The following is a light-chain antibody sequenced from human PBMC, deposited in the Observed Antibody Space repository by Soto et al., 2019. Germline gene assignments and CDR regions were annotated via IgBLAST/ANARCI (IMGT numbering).Light chain of an antibody. CDR3: QQYSGWPLT. CDR1: QNVRNN. Sequence: EIVMTQSPATLSVSPGEGATLSCRASQNVRNNWLAWYQQKSSQAPRLLSYDASTRATGIPARFSGSWSGTEFTFTISSLQSEDLEVYFCQQYSGWPLTFGPGTKVDI. V-gene: IGKV3-15*01. CDR2: DAS. J-gene: IGKJ3*01.